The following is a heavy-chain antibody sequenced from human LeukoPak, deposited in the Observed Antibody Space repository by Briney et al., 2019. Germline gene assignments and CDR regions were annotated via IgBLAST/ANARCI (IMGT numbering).Heavy chain of an antibody. D-gene: IGHD3-22*01. Sequence: GGSLRLSCAASGFTVSSNYMSWVRQAPGKGLEWVSVIYSGGSTYYADSVKGRFTISRDNSKNTLYLQMNSLRAEDTAVYYCARECDSSGSFDYWGQGTLVTVSS. CDR2: IYSGGST. CDR1: GFTVSSNY. V-gene: IGHV3-66*01. J-gene: IGHJ4*02. CDR3: ARECDSSGSFDY.